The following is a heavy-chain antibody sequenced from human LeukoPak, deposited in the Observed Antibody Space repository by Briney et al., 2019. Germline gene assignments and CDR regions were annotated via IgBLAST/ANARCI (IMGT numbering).Heavy chain of an antibody. Sequence: TSETLSLTCAVYGGSFSGYYWSWIRQPPGKGLEWIGEINHSGSTNYNLSLKSRVTVSVDTSKNQFSLKLSSVTAADTAVYYCAREGSGSYYKPPTPQDAFDIWGQGTMVTVSS. CDR1: GGSFSGYY. J-gene: IGHJ3*02. D-gene: IGHD3-10*01. V-gene: IGHV4-34*01. CDR2: INHSGST. CDR3: AREGSGSYYKPPTPQDAFDI.